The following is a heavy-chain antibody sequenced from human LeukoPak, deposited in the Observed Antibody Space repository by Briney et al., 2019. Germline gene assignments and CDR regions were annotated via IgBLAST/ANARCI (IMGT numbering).Heavy chain of an antibody. Sequence: SVKVSCKASGGPFSSYGINWVRQAPGQGLEWMGRIIPIVGLPNYARKFQARVTIIADKSTSTAYMELSSLRSEDTAVYYCAREWEPYYYYGMDVWGQGTTVTVSS. CDR1: GGPFSSYG. CDR3: AREWEPYYYYGMDV. D-gene: IGHD1-26*01. CDR2: IIPIVGLP. J-gene: IGHJ6*02. V-gene: IGHV1-69*04.